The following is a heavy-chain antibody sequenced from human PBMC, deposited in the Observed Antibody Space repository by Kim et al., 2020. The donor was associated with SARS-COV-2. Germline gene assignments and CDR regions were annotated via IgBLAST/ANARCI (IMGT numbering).Heavy chain of an antibody. CDR1: GFTVSSNY. J-gene: IGHJ6*03. Sequence: GGSLRLSCAASGFTVSSNYMSWVRQAPGKGLEWVSVIYSGGSTYYADSVKGRFTISGDNSKNTLYLQMNSLRAADTAVYYCARDSEPYCSSTSCYYYYYMDVWGKGTTVTVSS. D-gene: IGHD2-2*01. CDR2: IYSGGST. V-gene: IGHV3-66*01. CDR3: ARDSEPYCSSTSCYYYYYMDV.